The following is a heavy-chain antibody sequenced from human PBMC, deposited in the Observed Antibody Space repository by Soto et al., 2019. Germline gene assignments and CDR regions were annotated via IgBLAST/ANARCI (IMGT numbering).Heavy chain of an antibody. Sequence: QVQLVQSGAEVKKPGSSVKVSCKASGGNFTNYGISWVRQAPGQGLDWMGGIIPIFGTANYAHRFQGRITITADESTSTAYMVLSRLASEDAGVYYCARGGSIVALYWYFDLWGRGTLVTVSS. V-gene: IGHV1-69*01. CDR1: GGNFTNYG. J-gene: IGHJ2*01. D-gene: IGHD6-6*01. CDR3: ARGGSIVALYWYFDL. CDR2: IIPIFGTA.